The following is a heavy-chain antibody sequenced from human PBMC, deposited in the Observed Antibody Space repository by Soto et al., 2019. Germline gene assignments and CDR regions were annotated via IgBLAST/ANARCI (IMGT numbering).Heavy chain of an antibody. J-gene: IGHJ3*02. CDR1: GGSISSSNW. Sequence: PSETLSLTCAVSGGSISSSNWWSWVRQPPGKGLEWIGEIYHSGSTNYNPSLKSRVTISVDKSKNQFSLKLISVTAADTAVYYCARDHNSGARPDFSVGDAFDIWGQGTMVTVSS. D-gene: IGHD6-6*01. CDR2: IYHSGST. V-gene: IGHV4-4*02. CDR3: ARDHNSGARPDFSVGDAFDI.